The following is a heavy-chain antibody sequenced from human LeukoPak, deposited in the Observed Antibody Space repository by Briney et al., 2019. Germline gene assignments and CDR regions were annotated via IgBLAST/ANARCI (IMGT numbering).Heavy chain of an antibody. V-gene: IGHV4-34*01. CDR2: INHSGST. J-gene: IGHJ5*02. CDR3: ARVGGGYERRSVGALFRAGGKQRANWFDP. CDR1: GGSFSGYY. D-gene: IGHD4-23*01. Sequence: NASETLSLTCAVYGGSFSGYYWSWIRQPPGKGLEWIGEINHSGSTNYNPSLKSRVTISVDTSKNQFSLKLSSVTAADTAVYYCARVGGGYERRSVGALFRAGGKQRANWFDPWGQGTLVTVSS.